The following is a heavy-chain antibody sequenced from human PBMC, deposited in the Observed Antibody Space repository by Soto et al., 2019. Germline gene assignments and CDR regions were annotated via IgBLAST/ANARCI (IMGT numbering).Heavy chain of an antibody. CDR1: GYTFTSYD. V-gene: IGHV1-8*01. Sequence: GASVKVSCKASGYTFTSYDINWVRQATGQGLEWMGWMNPNSGNTGYAQKFQGRVTMTRNTSTSTVYMELSSLRSEDTAVYYCARDSIYYDSSGYYNYYYGMDVWGQGTTVTVSS. CDR2: MNPNSGNT. D-gene: IGHD3-22*01. J-gene: IGHJ6*02. CDR3: ARDSIYYDSSGYYNYYYGMDV.